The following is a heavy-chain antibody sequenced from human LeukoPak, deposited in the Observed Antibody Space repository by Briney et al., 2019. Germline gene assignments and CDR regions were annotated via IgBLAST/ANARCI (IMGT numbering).Heavy chain of an antibody. CDR3: AREQWLDGLFDAFDI. J-gene: IGHJ3*02. V-gene: IGHV3-30*04. CDR2: ISYDGSNK. CDR1: GFTFSSYA. D-gene: IGHD6-19*01. Sequence: PGGSLRLSCAASGFTFSSYAMHWVRQAPGKGLEWVAVISYDGSNKYYADSVKGRFTISRDNSKNTLYLQMSSLRAEDTAVYYCAREQWLDGLFDAFDIWGQGTMVTVSS.